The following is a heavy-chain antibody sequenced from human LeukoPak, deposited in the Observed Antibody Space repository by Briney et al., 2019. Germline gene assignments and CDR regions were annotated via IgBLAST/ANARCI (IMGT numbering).Heavy chain of an antibody. Sequence: QPGVSLRLSCAASGFTFSNYAMSWVRQAPGKGLEWVSGISLGTSDTYYADSVKGRFTISRDNSRTTLYLQMNSLRAEDTAVYYCAKRLLYSYGPGFDYWGQGTLVTVSS. CDR2: ISLGTSDT. V-gene: IGHV3-23*01. CDR3: AKRLLYSYGPGFDY. CDR1: GFTFSNYA. D-gene: IGHD5-18*01. J-gene: IGHJ4*02.